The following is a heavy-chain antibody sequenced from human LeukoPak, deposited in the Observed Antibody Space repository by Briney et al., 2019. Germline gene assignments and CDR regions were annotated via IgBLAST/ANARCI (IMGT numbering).Heavy chain of an antibody. D-gene: IGHD3-3*01. V-gene: IGHV4-61*02. CDR3: ARGDLKSDWFDP. J-gene: IGHJ5*02. CDR2: FYNSGRI. CDR1: GGSISSGSYY. Sequence: SETLSLTCTVAGGSISSGSYYWHWIRQPAGKGLEWIGRFYNSGRINFNPSLKSRVTISADTSKNQFSLMVRSVTAADTAVYYCARGDLKSDWFDPWGQGTLVTVSS.